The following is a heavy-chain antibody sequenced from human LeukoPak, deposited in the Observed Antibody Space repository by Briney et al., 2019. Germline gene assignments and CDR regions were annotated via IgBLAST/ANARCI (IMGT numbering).Heavy chain of an antibody. D-gene: IGHD5-12*01. CDR1: GGSISSSSYY. V-gene: IGHV4-39*01. CDR2: IYYSGST. J-gene: IGHJ4*02. CDR3: ARCGERARLPIDY. Sequence: PSETLSLTCTVSGGSISSSSYYWGWIRQPPGKGLEWIGSIYYSGSTYYNPSLKSRVTISVDTSKNQFSLKLSSVTAADTAVYYCARCGERARLPIDYWGQGTLVTVSS.